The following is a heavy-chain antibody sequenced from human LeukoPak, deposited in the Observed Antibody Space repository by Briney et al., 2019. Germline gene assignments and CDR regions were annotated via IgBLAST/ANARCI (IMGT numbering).Heavy chain of an antibody. CDR3: AKGSYSTEGY. CDR2: ISGSGGST. V-gene: IGHV3-23*01. D-gene: IGHD6-13*01. J-gene: IGHJ4*02. CDR1: GFTFSSYG. Sequence: GGSLRLSCAASGFTFSSYGMTWVRQAPGKGLEWVSAISGSGGSTYYADSVKGRFTISRDNSKNTLYLQMNSLRAEDTAVYYCAKGSYSTEGYWGQGTLVSVSS.